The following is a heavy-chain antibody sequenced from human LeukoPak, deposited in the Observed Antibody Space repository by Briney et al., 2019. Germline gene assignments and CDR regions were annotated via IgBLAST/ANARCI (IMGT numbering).Heavy chain of an antibody. V-gene: IGHV3-23*01. CDR1: GFTFSSYG. CDR3: ATGIGYYYDSSGYPPYY. D-gene: IGHD3-22*01. Sequence: GALRLSCAASGFTFSSYGIHWVRQAPGKGLEWVSAISGSGGSTYYADSVKGRFTISRDNSKNTLYLQMNSLRAEDTAVYYCATGIGYYYDSSGYPPYYWGQGTLVTVSS. J-gene: IGHJ4*02. CDR2: ISGSGGST.